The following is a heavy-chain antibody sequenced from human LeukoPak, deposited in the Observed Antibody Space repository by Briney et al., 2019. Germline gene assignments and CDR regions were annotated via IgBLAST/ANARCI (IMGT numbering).Heavy chain of an antibody. CDR1: GFTFSSYS. Sequence: GGSLGLSCAASGFTFSSYSMNWVRQAPGKGLEWVSSISSSSSYIYYADSVKGRFTISRDNAKNSLYLQMNSLRAEDTAVYYCARSIVGATTGFDYWGQGTLVTVSS. CDR2: ISSSSSYI. V-gene: IGHV3-21*01. D-gene: IGHD1-26*01. J-gene: IGHJ4*02. CDR3: ARSIVGATTGFDY.